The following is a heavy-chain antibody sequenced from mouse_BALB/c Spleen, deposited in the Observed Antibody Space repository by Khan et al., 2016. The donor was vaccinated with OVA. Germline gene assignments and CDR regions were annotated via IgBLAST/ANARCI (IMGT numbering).Heavy chain of an antibody. CDR1: GFTFSSYG. J-gene: IGHJ4*01. V-gene: IGHV5-6*02. CDR3: ARLYAMDY. Sequence: DVKLVESGGDLVKPGGSLKLSCAASGFTFSSYGMSWVRQTPDKRLEWVATISSGGSYTYYPDSVKGRFTISRDNAKKTLYLQMSSLKSEDTAMYYCARLYAMDYWGQGTSVTVSS. CDR2: ISSGGSYT.